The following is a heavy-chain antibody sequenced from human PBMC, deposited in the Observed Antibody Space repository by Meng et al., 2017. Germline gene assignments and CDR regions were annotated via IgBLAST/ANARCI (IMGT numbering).Heavy chain of an antibody. V-gene: IGHV1-69*01. D-gene: IGHD1-7*01. CDR1: GGTFSSSA. CDR2: IIPIFGTA. Sequence: QVQRAKSRAEVKKPESSWKASFKASGGTFSSSAIIWVRQAPRQGLEWMGGIIPIFGTANYAQKFQGRVTITADESTSTAYMELSSLRSEDTAVYYCARIWNSLKDYDYWGQGTLVTVSS. J-gene: IGHJ4*02. CDR3: ARIWNSLKDYDY.